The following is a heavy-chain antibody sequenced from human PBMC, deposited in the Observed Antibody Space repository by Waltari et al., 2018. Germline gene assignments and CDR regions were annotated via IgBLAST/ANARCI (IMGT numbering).Heavy chain of an antibody. J-gene: IGHJ3*02. CDR3: ARDRELQSAFDI. V-gene: IGHV3-30-3*01. Sequence: QVQLVESGGGVVQPGRSLRLSCAASGFTFSSYAMHWVRQAPGKGLEGVAVISYDGSNKDYADSVKGRFTISRDNSKNTLYLQMNSLRAEDTAVYYCARDRELQSAFDIWGQGTMVTVSS. CDR1: GFTFSSYA. D-gene: IGHD3-10*01. CDR2: ISYDGSNK.